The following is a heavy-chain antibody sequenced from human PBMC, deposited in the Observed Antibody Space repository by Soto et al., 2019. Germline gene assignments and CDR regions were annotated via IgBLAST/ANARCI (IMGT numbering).Heavy chain of an antibody. CDR3: AKDEDGDYGDNYFDY. D-gene: IGHD4-17*01. CDR1: GFTFSSYA. Sequence: EEQLLESGGGLVQPGGSLRLSCVVSGFTFSSYAMTWVRQAPGKGLEWVSTISGSGTSTSYADSVEGRFTISRDNSKNTLYLQMNSLRAEDTAVYYCAKDEDGDYGDNYFDYWGQGTLVTVSS. CDR2: ISGSGTST. J-gene: IGHJ4*02. V-gene: IGHV3-23*01.